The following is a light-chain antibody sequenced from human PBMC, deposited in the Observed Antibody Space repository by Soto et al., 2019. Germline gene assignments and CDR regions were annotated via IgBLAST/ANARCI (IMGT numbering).Light chain of an antibody. V-gene: IGKV1-39*01. J-gene: IGKJ2*01. CDR1: QYINNY. Sequence: DIPMTQSPSSLSTSVGDRVTITCRASQYINNYLNWYQQKPGKAPKLLIFAAYNLQSGVPSRFSGSGSATDFTLTISSLQPEDFATYYCQQSYSTPPYTFGQGTKLDMK. CDR2: AAY. CDR3: QQSYSTPPYT.